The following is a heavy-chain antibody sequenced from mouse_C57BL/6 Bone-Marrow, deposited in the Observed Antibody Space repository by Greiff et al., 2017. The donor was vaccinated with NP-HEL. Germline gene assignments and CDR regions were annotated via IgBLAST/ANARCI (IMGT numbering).Heavy chain of an antibody. D-gene: IGHD1-1*01. CDR2: IYPGSGST. J-gene: IGHJ4*01. V-gene: IGHV1-55*01. CDR1: GYTFTSYW. CDR3: ARWIYYYGYAMDY. Sequence: QVQLQQPGAELVKPGASVKMSCKASGYTFTSYWIIWVKQRPGQGLEWIGDIYPGSGSTNYNEKFKSKATLTVDTSSSTAYMQLSSLTSEDSAVYYCARWIYYYGYAMDYWGQGTSVTVSS.